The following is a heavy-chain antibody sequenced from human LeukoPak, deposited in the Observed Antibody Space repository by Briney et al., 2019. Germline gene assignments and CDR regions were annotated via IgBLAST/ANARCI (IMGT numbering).Heavy chain of an antibody. J-gene: IGHJ5*02. V-gene: IGHV4-39*01. CDR2: IYYSGST. CDR3: ARTLSSSGWSDWFDP. D-gene: IGHD6-19*01. Sequence: SETLSLTCTVSGGSISSSSYYWGWIRQPPGKGLEWIGSIYYSGSTYYNPSLKSRVTISVDTSKNQFPLKLSSVTAADMTVYYCARTLSSSGWSDWFDPWGQGTLVTVSS. CDR1: GGSISSSSYY.